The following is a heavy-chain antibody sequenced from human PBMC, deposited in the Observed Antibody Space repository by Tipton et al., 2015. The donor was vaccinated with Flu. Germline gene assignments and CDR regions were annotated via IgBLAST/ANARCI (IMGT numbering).Heavy chain of an antibody. CDR2: ISWNSGSI. V-gene: IGHV3-9*01. J-gene: IGHJ4*02. CDR1: GFTFDDYA. D-gene: IGHD5-18*01. CDR3: AKAVDTAMPPDY. Sequence: RSLRLSCAASGFTFDDYAMHWVRQAPGKGLEWVSGISWNSGSIGYADSVKGRFTISRDNAKNSLYLQMNSLRAEDTALYYCAKAVDTAMPPDYWGQGTLVTVSS.